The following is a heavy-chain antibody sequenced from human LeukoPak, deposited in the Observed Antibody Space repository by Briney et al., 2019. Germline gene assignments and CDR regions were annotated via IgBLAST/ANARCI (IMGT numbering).Heavy chain of an antibody. CDR1: GSSMSDYY. J-gene: IGHJ2*01. CDR3: ARHITNSGRAFDL. Sequence: SETLSLTCTVPGSSMSDYYWSWIRQPPGKGLEWIGRISTRCTTNYHPSLKSRATMTVDTSKNQFSLKLSSVTAADTATYYCARHITNSGRAFDLWGRGTLVTVSS. CDR2: ISTRCTT. V-gene: IGHV4-4*07. D-gene: IGHD3-10*01.